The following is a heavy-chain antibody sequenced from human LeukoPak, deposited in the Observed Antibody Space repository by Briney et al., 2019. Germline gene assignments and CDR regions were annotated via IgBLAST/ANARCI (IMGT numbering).Heavy chain of an antibody. Sequence: DSVKGRFTISRDNSKNTLYLQMNSLRAEDTAVYYCAKYSTYYYGMDVWGQGTTVTVSS. V-gene: IGHV3-23*01. J-gene: IGHJ6*02. CDR3: AKYSTYYYGMDV. D-gene: IGHD6-13*01.